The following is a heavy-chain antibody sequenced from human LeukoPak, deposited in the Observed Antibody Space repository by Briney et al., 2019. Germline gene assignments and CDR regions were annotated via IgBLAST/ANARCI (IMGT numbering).Heavy chain of an antibody. V-gene: IGHV3-48*01. CDR1: GFTFSSYS. Sequence: PGWSLRLSCAASGFTFSSYSMNWVRQAPGKELEWVSYISSSSTSLYYADSVKGRFTITRDNARNSLYLQMNSLRAEDTAVYYCARQNGAGYYYYFDSWGQGTLVTVSS. CDR2: ISSSSTSL. J-gene: IGHJ4*02. CDR3: ARQNGAGYYYYFDS. D-gene: IGHD3-22*01.